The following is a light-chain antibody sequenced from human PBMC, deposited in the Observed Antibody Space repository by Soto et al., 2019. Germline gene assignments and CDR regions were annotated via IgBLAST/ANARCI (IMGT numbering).Light chain of an antibody. J-gene: IGLJ1*01. CDR1: IRTVGGFNV. CDR2: EGI. CDR3: CAYVGGTTYV. V-gene: IGLV2-23*01. Sequence: QSALTQPASVSGSPGQSITISCTGTIRTVGGFNVVSWYQQHPGKAPKVIIYEGIKRPSGVSNRFSGSNSGSTASLTISGLQAEDEGDYYCCAYVGGTTYVFGTGTKVTVL.